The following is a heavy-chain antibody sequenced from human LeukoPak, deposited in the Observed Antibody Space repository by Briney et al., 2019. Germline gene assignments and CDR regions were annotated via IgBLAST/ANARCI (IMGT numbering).Heavy chain of an antibody. Sequence: GASVKVSCKASGYTFTSYDINWVRQATGQGLEWMGWMNPNSGNTGYAQKFQGRVTMTRNTSISTAYMELSSLRSEDTAVYYCARGLTRWLQFSLNYWGQGTPVTVSS. CDR3: ARGLTRWLQFSLNY. CDR2: MNPNSGNT. D-gene: IGHD5-24*01. V-gene: IGHV1-8*01. J-gene: IGHJ4*02. CDR1: GYTFTSYD.